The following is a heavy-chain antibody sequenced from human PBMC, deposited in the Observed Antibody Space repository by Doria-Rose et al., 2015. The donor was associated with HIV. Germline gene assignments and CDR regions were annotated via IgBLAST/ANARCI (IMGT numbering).Heavy chain of an antibody. J-gene: IGHJ4*02. Sequence: QVQLVQSGPVLVKPTETLTLTCTVSGVSLSSPGMGVSWIRQPPGKALEWLANIFSDDEGSYHTYLKSRLTISRGNSKSQVVLTMTDMDPVDTATYYCARIKSSRWYHKYYFDFWGQGTLVIVSA. D-gene: IGHD6-13*01. V-gene: IGHV2-26*01. CDR1: GVSLSSPGMG. CDR3: ARIKSSRWYHKYYFDF. CDR2: IFSDDEG.